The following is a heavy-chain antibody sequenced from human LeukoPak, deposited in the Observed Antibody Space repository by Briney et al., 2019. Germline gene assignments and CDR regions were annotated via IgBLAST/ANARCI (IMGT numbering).Heavy chain of an antibody. Sequence: SQTLSCTCTDSAGSISSGSYYWSWIRQPAYNCPKWTAPIYTNGSTNSNPTLRIRVTISAVTSKKQFSLRLRTVTPADTAVYYHARDQDYSDYERVFDYWGQGTLVTVSS. CDR1: AGSISSGSYY. D-gene: IGHD4-11*01. V-gene: IGHV4-61*02. CDR2: IYTNGST. CDR3: ARDQDYSDYERVFDY. J-gene: IGHJ4*02.